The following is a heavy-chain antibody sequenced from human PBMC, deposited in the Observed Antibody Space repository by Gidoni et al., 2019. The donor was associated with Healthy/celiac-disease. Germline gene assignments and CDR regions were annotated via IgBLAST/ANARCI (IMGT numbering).Heavy chain of an antibody. V-gene: IGHV4-31*03. CDR1: GGSISSGGYY. Sequence: QVQLQESGPGLVKPSQTLSLTCTVSGGSISSGGYYWSWIRQHPGKGLEWIGYIYYSGSTYYNPSLKSRVTISVDTSKNQFSLNLSSVTAADTAVYYCARVGWGSVKAAPFDYWGQGTLVTVSS. J-gene: IGHJ4*02. CDR3: ARVGWGSVKAAPFDY. CDR2: IYYSGST. D-gene: IGHD2-21*01.